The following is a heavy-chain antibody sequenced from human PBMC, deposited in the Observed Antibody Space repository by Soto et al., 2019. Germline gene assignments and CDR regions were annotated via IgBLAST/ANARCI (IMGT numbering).Heavy chain of an antibody. CDR1: GYSFTVYW. V-gene: IGHV5-51*01. D-gene: IGHD4-17*01. CDR3: ARHDLSFNGGFYGGMDV. J-gene: IGHJ6*02. Sequence: GESLKISCKASGYSFTVYWIGWVRQQPGKGLEWMGIIYPSDSDTRYSPSFEGQVTIAADKSTRIVFLQWSSLKASDSAIYFCARHDLSFNGGFYGGMDVWGQGTTVTVS. CDR2: IYPSDSDT.